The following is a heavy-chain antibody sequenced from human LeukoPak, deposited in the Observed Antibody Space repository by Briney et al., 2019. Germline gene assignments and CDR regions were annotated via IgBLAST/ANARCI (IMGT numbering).Heavy chain of an antibody. V-gene: IGHV3-11*01. CDR3: AALDYGDYPVDY. D-gene: IGHD4-17*01. CDR1: GFTFSDYY. CDR2: ISSSGSTI. Sequence: GGSLRLSCAASGFTFSDYYMSWIRQAPGKGLEWVSYISSSGSTIYYADSVKGRFTISRDNAKNSLYLQMNSLRAGDTAVYYCAALDYGDYPVDYWGQGTLVTVSS. J-gene: IGHJ4*02.